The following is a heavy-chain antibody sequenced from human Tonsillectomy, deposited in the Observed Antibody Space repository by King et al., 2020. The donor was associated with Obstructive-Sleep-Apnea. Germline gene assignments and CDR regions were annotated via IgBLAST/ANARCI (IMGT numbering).Heavy chain of an antibody. D-gene: IGHD3-10*01. Sequence: QLQESGPGLVKPSENLSLTCTVSGYSISSGYYWGWIRQPPGKGLEWIGSIYHGGSTYYNPSLKSRVTISVDTSKNQFSLKLSSVTAADTAVYYCARSFGTHGSGSFSPYFVYWGQGTLVTVSS. CDR3: ARSFGTHGSGSFSPYFVY. V-gene: IGHV4-38-2*02. J-gene: IGHJ4*02. CDR2: IYHGGST. CDR1: GYSISSGYY.